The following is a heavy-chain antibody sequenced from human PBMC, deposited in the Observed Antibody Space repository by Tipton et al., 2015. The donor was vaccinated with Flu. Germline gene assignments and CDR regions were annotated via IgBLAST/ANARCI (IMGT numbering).Heavy chain of an antibody. J-gene: IGHJ6*02. D-gene: IGHD2-2*01. CDR3: AKGYCGSTSCYRPWVGMDV. V-gene: IGHV3-23*01. CDR2: ISASGGST. CDR1: GFIFSDYG. Sequence: SLRLSCEASGFIFSDYGLHWVRQAPGKGLEWVSGISASGGSTYYADSLEGRFTISRDNSRNTVYLQMNSLRGEDTAVYYCAKGYCGSTSCYRPWVGMDVWGQGTTVTVSS.